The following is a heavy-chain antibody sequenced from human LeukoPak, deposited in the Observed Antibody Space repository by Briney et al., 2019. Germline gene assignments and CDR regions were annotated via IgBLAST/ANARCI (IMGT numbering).Heavy chain of an antibody. CDR2: MSRGGSTI. CDR1: GFTFSSYE. Sequence: GGSLRLSCAASGFTFSSYEMNWVRQAPGKGLEWVSYMSRGGSTIYYADSAKGRFTISRDNAKNSLYLQMNSLRAEDTAVYYCARGRKDMMAAGLFDYWGQGTLVTVSS. D-gene: IGHD6-13*01. V-gene: IGHV3-48*03. CDR3: ARGRKDMMAAGLFDY. J-gene: IGHJ4*02.